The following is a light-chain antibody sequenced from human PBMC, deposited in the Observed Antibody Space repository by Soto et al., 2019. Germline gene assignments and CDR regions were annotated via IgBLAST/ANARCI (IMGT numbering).Light chain of an antibody. J-gene: IGKJ2*01. Sequence: EIVLTQSPATLSLSPGERATLSCRASQSVSSYLAWYQQKPGQAPRLLIYDASNRATGIPARFSGGGSGTDFTLTIISLEPEDFAVYYCQQRSNWPPYTCGQGTELVIK. CDR2: DAS. CDR1: QSVSSY. CDR3: QQRSNWPPYT. V-gene: IGKV3-11*01.